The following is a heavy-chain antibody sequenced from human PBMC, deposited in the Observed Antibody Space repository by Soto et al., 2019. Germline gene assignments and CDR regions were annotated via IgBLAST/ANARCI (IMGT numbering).Heavy chain of an antibody. J-gene: IGHJ4*02. CDR1: GYTFTSYG. V-gene: IGHV1-18*01. CDR3: AREPPVYDILAELDF. CDR2: VSSYNGDT. D-gene: IGHD3-9*01. Sequence: ASVKVSCKASGYTFTSYGISWVRQAPGQGLAWMGWVSSYNGDTHYPQNYQGRVIMTTDTSTNTAYMELKSLRSEDTAIYFCAREPPVYDILAELDFGGQGTLVTVS.